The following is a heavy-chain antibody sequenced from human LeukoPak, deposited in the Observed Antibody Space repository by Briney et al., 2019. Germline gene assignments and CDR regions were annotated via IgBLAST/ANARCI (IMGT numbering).Heavy chain of an antibody. V-gene: IGHV3-23*01. CDR3: ARYSSSWYYFDY. CDR2: ISGSGGST. CDR1: GFTFSSYA. J-gene: IGHJ4*02. D-gene: IGHD6-13*01. Sequence: GGSLRLSCAASGFTFSSYAMSWVRQAPGKGLEWVSAISGSGGSTYYADSVKGRFTISRDNSKNTLYLQMNSLRAEDTAVYYCARYSSSWYYFDYWGQGALVTVSS.